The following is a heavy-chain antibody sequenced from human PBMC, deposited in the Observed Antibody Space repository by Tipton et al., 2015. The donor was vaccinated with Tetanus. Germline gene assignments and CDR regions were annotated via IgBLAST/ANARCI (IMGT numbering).Heavy chain of an antibody. V-gene: IGHV3-7*01. D-gene: IGHD5-18*01. Sequence: SLRLSCAASGFTFSNYWMSWVRQAPGRGLEWVASIKQDGSDKNYVDSVKGRFTISRDNAKNSLYLQMSSPRAEDTAVYYCARDASRYTYGSNYFDYWGQGTLVTVSP. CDR1: GFTFSNYW. CDR3: ARDASRYTYGSNYFDY. J-gene: IGHJ4*02. CDR2: IKQDGSDK.